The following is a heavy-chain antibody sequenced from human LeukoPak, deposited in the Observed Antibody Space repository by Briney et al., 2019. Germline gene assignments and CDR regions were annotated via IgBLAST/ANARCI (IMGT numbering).Heavy chain of an antibody. D-gene: IGHD3-9*01. J-gene: IGHJ6*03. V-gene: IGHV3-48*01. CDR1: VFDLGHYN. CDR2: ISVRAATI. CDR3: ARHPYDSLTRYGYYYYYMDV. Sequence: GGSLRLSSAASVFDLGHYNVTCVPEAPGQGLEWIAHISVRAATIYYGDPVGGVFTISRDISKNTLYLNRHRQRAEDRADYYGARHPYDSLTRYGYYYYYMDVWGKGTTVTVSS.